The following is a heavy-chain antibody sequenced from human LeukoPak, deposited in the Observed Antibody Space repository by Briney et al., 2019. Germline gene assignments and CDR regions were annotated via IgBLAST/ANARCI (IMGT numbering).Heavy chain of an antibody. J-gene: IGHJ3*02. Sequence: GESLKISCKGSEYSFTTYWIGWVRQMPGKGLECMGIIYPGDSNTRYSPSFQGQVTISADKSISTAYLQWSSLKASDTAMYYCARQGTDGAFAIWGQGTMVTVSS. CDR1: EYSFTTYW. CDR2: IYPGDSNT. V-gene: IGHV5-51*01. CDR3: ARQGTDGAFAI.